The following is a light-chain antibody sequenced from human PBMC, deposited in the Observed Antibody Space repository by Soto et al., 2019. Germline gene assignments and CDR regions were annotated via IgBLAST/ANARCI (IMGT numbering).Light chain of an antibody. J-gene: IGLJ3*02. V-gene: IGLV2-14*03. CDR1: TSDVGGYNY. Sequence: QSALTQPASVSGSPGQSITISCVGSTSDVGGYNYVSWYQHHPGEAPKLLLYDVSARPSGISHRFSGSKSGNTASLTISGLQAEDEATYYCSAYTSTHTAPVLFGGGTQLTVL. CDR3: SAYTSTHTAPVL. CDR2: DVS.